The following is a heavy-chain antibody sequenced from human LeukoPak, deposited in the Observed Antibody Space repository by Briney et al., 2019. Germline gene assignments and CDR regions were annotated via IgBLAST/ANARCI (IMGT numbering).Heavy chain of an antibody. Sequence: SETLSLTCTVSGGSISSYYWSWIRQPPGKGLEWIGSIYYSGSTNYNPSLKSRVTISVDTSKNQFSPKLSSVTAADTAVYYCASARDFGSEGMWNWGQGTLVTVSS. CDR1: GGSISSYY. CDR2: IYYSGST. V-gene: IGHV4-59*08. D-gene: IGHD1-14*01. J-gene: IGHJ4*02. CDR3: ASARDFGSEGMWN.